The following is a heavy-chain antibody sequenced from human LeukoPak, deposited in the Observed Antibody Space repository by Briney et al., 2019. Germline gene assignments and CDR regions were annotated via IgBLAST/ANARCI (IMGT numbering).Heavy chain of an antibody. CDR3: ASGIYFDY. D-gene: IGHD1-14*01. J-gene: IGHJ4*02. CDR1: GGSISSYY. CDR2: IYYSGST. V-gene: IGHV4-59*01. Sequence: PSETLSLTCTVSGGSISSYYWSWTRQPPGKGLEWIGYIYYSGSTNYNPSLKSRVTISVDTSKNQFSLKLSSVTAADTAVYYCASGIYFDYWGQGTLVTVSS.